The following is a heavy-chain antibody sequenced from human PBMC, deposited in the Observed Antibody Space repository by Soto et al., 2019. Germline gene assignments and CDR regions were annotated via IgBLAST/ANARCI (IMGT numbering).Heavy chain of an antibody. Sequence: EVQLVESGGCLVQPGRSLRLSCAASGFTFDDDAMHWVRQAPGKGLEWVSGISWNSGSIGSADSVKGLFTISRDNAKNSLYLRMNSLRAEYTALYYSARGEVSIGYYSTFKYGAQGTLVTVSS. D-gene: IGHD3-22*01. V-gene: IGHV3-9*01. CDR3: ARGEVSIGYYSTFKY. CDR1: GFTFDDDA. CDR2: ISWNSGSI. J-gene: IGHJ4*02.